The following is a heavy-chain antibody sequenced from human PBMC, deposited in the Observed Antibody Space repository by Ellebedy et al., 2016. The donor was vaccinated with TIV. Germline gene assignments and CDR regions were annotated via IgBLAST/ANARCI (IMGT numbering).Heavy chain of an antibody. V-gene: IGHV4-34*01. Sequence: SETLSLSXAVYGWSFSGYYWSWIRQPPGKGLEWIGEINHSGSTNYNPSLKSRVTISVDTSKNQFSLKLSSVTAADTAVYYCARGIVVVPAAKRAPYYYYYMDVWGKGTTVTVSS. J-gene: IGHJ6*03. CDR1: GWSFSGYY. CDR3: ARGIVVVPAAKRAPYYYYYMDV. D-gene: IGHD2-2*01. CDR2: INHSGST.